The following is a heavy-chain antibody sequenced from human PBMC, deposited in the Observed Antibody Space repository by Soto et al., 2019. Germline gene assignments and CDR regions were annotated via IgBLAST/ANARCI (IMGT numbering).Heavy chain of an antibody. CDR2: IYYSGST. V-gene: IGHV4-30-4*01. Sequence: PSETLSLSCTVSGGSISSGDYYWSWIRQPPGKGLEWIGYIYYSGSTYYNPSLKSRVTISVDTSKNQLSLKLSSVTAADTAVYYCARDIKADYYDSSGYYLVSYYFDYWGQGTLVTVSS. CDR1: GGSISSGDYY. D-gene: IGHD3-22*01. J-gene: IGHJ4*02. CDR3: ARDIKADYYDSSGYYLVSYYFDY.